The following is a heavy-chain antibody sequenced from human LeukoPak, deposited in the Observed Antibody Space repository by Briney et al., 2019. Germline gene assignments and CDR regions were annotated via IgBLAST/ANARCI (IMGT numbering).Heavy chain of an antibody. D-gene: IGHD3-22*01. CDR1: GGSFSGYY. Sequence: SETLSLTCAVYGGSFSGYYWSWIRQPPGKGLEWIGEINHSGSTNYNPSLKSRVTISVDTSKNQFSLKLSSLTAADTAVYYCAREGYDSRMYYYMDVWGKGTTVTVSS. J-gene: IGHJ6*03. CDR3: AREGYDSRMYYYMDV. CDR2: INHSGST. V-gene: IGHV4-34*01.